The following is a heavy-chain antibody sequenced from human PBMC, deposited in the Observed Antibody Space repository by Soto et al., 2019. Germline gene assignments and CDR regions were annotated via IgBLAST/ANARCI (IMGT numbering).Heavy chain of an antibody. CDR3: ARHIAAASQWPVDYMDV. CDR2: INYGWRT. CDR1: GGAISISTYH. Sequence: QLQLQESGPGLVKPSETLSLTCTVSGGAISISTYHWGWIRQPPGQGLEWIGGINYGWRTYYNPSFKSRVTISVDASVKQFSVKLSSVTAADTAVYYCARHIAAASQWPVDYMDVWGKGTTVAVSS. D-gene: IGHD6-13*01. V-gene: IGHV4-39*01. J-gene: IGHJ6*03.